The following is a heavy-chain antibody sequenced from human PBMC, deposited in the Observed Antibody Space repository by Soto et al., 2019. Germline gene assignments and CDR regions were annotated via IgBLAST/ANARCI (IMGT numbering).Heavy chain of an antibody. CDR3: ARGATYYYDSSGYPYFDY. CDR1: GGSISSYY. CDR2: IYYSGST. Sequence: SETLSLTCTVSGGSISSYYWSWIRQPPGKGLEWIGYIYYSGSTNYNPSLKSRVTISVDTSKNQFSLKLSSVTAADTAVYYCARGATYYYDSSGYPYFDYWGQGTLVTVSS. V-gene: IGHV4-59*01. J-gene: IGHJ4*02. D-gene: IGHD3-22*01.